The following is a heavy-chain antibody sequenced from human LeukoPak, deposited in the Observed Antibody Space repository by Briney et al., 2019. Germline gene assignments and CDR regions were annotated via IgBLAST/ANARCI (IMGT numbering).Heavy chain of an antibody. CDR1: VFTFSSYTVSTDA. D-gene: IGHD2-15*01. J-gene: IGHJ6*03. V-gene: IGHV3-23*01. CDR2: VSGSGVST. CDR3: AKGVEDSGIYYYYYMDV. Sequence: GGSPRLSRAASVFTFSSYTVSTDAISWVRQAPGKGLEWVSAVSGSGVSTYYADSVKGPFTISRDNSKNTLYLQMNGLRAEDTAVYYCAKGVEDSGIYYYYYMDVWGKGTTVTVS.